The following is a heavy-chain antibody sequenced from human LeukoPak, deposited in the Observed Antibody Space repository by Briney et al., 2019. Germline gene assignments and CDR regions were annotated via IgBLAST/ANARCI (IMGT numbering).Heavy chain of an antibody. CDR1: GGSTSSSSYY. D-gene: IGHD3-10*01. CDR2: IYYSGST. V-gene: IGHV4-39*01. Sequence: SETLSLTCTVSGGSTSSSSYYWGWIRQPPGKGLEWIGSIYYSGSTYYNPSLKSRVTISVDTSKNQFSLKLSSVTAADTAVYYCARPNGGSGSYYNDRAFDIWGQGTMVTVSS. CDR3: ARPNGGSGSYYNDRAFDI. J-gene: IGHJ3*02.